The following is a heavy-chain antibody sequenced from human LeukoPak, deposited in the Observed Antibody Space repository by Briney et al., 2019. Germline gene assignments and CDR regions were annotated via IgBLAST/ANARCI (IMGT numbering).Heavy chain of an antibody. Sequence: AGGSLRLSCAASGFTFSSYALSWVRQAPGKGLEWVSAISGSGGSTYYADSVKGRFTISRDNSKNTLYLQMNSLRAEDTAVYYCAKGTLWFGELLPPDYWGQGTLVTVSS. CDR1: GFTFSSYA. V-gene: IGHV3-23*01. CDR2: ISGSGGST. CDR3: AKGTLWFGELLPPDY. D-gene: IGHD3-10*01. J-gene: IGHJ4*02.